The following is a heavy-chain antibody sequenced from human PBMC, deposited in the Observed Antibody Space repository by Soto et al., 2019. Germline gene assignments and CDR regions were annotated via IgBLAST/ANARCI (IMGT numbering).Heavy chain of an antibody. CDR2: IWHDGTKE. Sequence: VQLVESGGGVVQPGRSLRLSCAASGFVYSTYAMHWVRLSPGKGLEWVALIWHDGTKEYYVDSVKGRFTISRDNSQNTLNLQMDSLRAEDTAVYFCVRGIPSQYISNWLYWYFDLWGRGTQVTVSA. V-gene: IGHV3-33*01. J-gene: IGHJ2*01. CDR1: GFVYSTYA. D-gene: IGHD3-3*02. CDR3: VRGIPSQYISNWLYWYFDL.